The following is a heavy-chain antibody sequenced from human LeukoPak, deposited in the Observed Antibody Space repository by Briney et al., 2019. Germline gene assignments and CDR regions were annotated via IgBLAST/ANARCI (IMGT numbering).Heavy chain of an antibody. J-gene: IGHJ4*02. D-gene: IGHD4-17*01. Sequence: GGSLRLSCAASGFTFSDYYMSWIRQAPGKGLEWVSYISSSGSTIYYADSVKGRFTISRDNAKNSLYLHMNSLRAEDTAVYYCAASYGDYPFDYWGQGTLVTVSS. CDR3: AASYGDYPFDY. V-gene: IGHV3-11*01. CDR2: ISSSGSTI. CDR1: GFTFSDYY.